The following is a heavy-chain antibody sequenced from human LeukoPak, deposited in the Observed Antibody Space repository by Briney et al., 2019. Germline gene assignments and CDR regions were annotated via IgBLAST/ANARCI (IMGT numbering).Heavy chain of an antibody. CDR1: GGSISSGGYY. V-gene: IGHV4-31*03. J-gene: IGHJ4*02. D-gene: IGHD2-15*01. CDR2: IYYSGST. CDR3: ARVVGLGYCSGGSCPAYDY. Sequence: SETLSLTCTVSGGSISSGGYYWSWIRQHPGKGLEWIGYIYYSGSTYYNPSLKSRVTISVDTSKNQFSLKLSSVTAADTAVYYCARVVGLGYCSGGSCPAYDYWGQGTLVTVSS.